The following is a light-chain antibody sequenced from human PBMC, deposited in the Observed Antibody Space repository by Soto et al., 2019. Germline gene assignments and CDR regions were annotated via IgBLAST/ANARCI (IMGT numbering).Light chain of an antibody. CDR1: QSVSSGY. V-gene: IGKV3-20*01. Sequence: DIVLTQSPGTLSLSPGERATLSCRASQSVSSGYLAWYQQKPGQAPRLLIYGASTRASGIPDRFSGSASSGSGTDFTLTISRLEPEDFAMYYCQQYDSSLWTFGQGTKVDIK. CDR3: QQYDSSLWT. CDR2: GAS. J-gene: IGKJ1*01.